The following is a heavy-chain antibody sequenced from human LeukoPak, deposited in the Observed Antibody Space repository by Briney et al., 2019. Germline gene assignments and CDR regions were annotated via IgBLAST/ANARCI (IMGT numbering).Heavy chain of an antibody. CDR3: AKAVRFLDDYGMDV. J-gene: IGHJ6*02. CDR1: GFTFDDYA. Sequence: GGSLRLSCAASGFTFDDYAMHWVRQAPGKGLEWVSGISWNSGSIGYADSVKGRFTISRDNAKNSPYLQMNSLRAEDTALYYCAKAVRFLDDYGMDVWGQGTTVTVSS. D-gene: IGHD4-17*01. CDR2: ISWNSGSI. V-gene: IGHV3-9*01.